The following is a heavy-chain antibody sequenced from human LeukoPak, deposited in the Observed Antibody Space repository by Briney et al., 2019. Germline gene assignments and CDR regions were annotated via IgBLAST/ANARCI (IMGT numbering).Heavy chain of an antibody. V-gene: IGHV4-34*01. CDR3: ARGLAIQPYCSGGRCYRYGMDV. CDR1: GGSFSGYY. Sequence: SETLSRTCAVYGGSFSGYYWSWIRQPPGKGLEWIGEINHSGSTNYNPSLKSRVTISVDTSKNQFSLKLSSVTAADTAVYYCARGLAIQPYCSGGRCYRYGMDVWGQGTTVTVSS. D-gene: IGHD2-15*01. CDR2: INHSGST. J-gene: IGHJ6*02.